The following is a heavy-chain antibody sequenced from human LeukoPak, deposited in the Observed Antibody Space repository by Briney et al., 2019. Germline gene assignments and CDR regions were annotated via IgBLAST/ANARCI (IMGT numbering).Heavy chain of an antibody. Sequence: ASVKVSCKASGYTFTGYYMHWVRQAPGQTLEWMGWINVGNGNAKYSQKLQGRVTLARDTSASTAYMELSSLRSEDTAVYYCARWSNGMDVWGQGTTVTVSS. CDR1: GYTFTGYY. CDR2: INVGNGNA. D-gene: IGHD1-26*01. CDR3: ARWSNGMDV. V-gene: IGHV1-3*01. J-gene: IGHJ6*02.